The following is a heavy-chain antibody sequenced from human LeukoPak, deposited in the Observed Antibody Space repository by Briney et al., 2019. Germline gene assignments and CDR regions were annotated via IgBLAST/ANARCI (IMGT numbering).Heavy chain of an antibody. J-gene: IGHJ3*02. Sequence: PGGSLRLSCAASGFTFSSYGMHWVRQAPGKGLEWVAVISYDGSNKYYADSVKGRFTISRDNSKNTLYLQMNSLRAEDTAVYYCAKEAHGAFDIWGQGTMVTVSS. CDR3: AKEAHGAFDI. V-gene: IGHV3-30*18. CDR1: GFTFSSYG. CDR2: ISYDGSNK.